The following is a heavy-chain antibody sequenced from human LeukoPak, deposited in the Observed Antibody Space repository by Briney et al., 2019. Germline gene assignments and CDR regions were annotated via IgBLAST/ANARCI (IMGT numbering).Heavy chain of an antibody. D-gene: IGHD4-23*01. CDR2: LNQDGSDK. Sequence: GGSLRLSCAASGLTFSSYWMSWVRQAPGKGLEWVANLNQDGSDKYYEDSVKGRFTISRDNAKNSLYLQMNSLRAEDTAVYYCTSRGGNSPDYWGQGTLVTVSS. J-gene: IGHJ4*02. CDR3: TSRGGNSPDY. V-gene: IGHV3-7*01. CDR1: GLTFSSYW.